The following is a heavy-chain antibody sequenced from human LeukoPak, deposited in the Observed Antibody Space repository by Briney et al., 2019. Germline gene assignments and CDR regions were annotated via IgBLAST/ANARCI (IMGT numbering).Heavy chain of an antibody. CDR2: IYNGDSDT. J-gene: IGHJ3*01. CDR3: ARLPKDYVFGAFDL. V-gene: IGHV5-51*01. Sequence: GASLQISCQGACSFVTIYWIGGGRPLGGKGLGWMGIIYNGDSDTKYSPSLQGQVTISADKSISTAYLQWSSLKASDTAMYYCARLPKDYVFGAFDLWGQGTMVTVSS. CDR1: CSFVTIYW. D-gene: IGHD3-16*01.